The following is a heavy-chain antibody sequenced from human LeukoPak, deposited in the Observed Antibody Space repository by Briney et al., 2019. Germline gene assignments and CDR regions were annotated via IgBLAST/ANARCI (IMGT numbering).Heavy chain of an antibody. Sequence: GGSLRLSCAAPGFTFSSYAMSWVRQAPGKGLEWVSAISGSGGSTYYADSVKGRFTISRDNSKNTLYLQMNSLRAEDTAVYYCAKVGYYYGSGSYPYFDYWGQGTLVTVSS. CDR1: GFTFSSYA. D-gene: IGHD3-10*01. CDR3: AKVGYYYGSGSYPYFDY. J-gene: IGHJ4*02. V-gene: IGHV3-23*01. CDR2: ISGSGGST.